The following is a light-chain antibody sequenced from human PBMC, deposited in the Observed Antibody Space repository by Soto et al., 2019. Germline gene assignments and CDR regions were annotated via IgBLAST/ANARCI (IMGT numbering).Light chain of an antibody. CDR1: QSVSSSY. CDR2: GAS. J-gene: IGKJ2*01. V-gene: IGKV3-20*01. Sequence: EIVLTQSPGTLSLSPGERATLSCRASQSVSSSYLAWYQQKPGQAPRVLIHGASSRATGIPDRFSGSGSGTDFTLIISRLEPEDFVVYFCQQYGNPPPNAFGQGTKVEIK. CDR3: QQYGNPPPNA.